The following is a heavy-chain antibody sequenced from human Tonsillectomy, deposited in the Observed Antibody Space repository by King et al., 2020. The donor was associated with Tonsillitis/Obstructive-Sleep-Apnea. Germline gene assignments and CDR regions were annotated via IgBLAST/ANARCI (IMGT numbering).Heavy chain of an antibody. V-gene: IGHV6-1*01. J-gene: IGHJ5*02. CDR1: GDSVSSNSAA. CDR3: SIHRCGETAMVKWFYP. D-gene: IGHD5-18*01. CDR2: TYYRSKWYN. Sequence: VQLQQSGPGLVKPSQTLSLTCAISGDSVSSNSAAWNWIRQSPSRGLEWLGRTYYRSKWYNDYAVSVKSHITNNPDTSKNQFSLQLNSVTSEDTAVYCGSIHRCGETAMVKWFYPWGQGALVTVSS.